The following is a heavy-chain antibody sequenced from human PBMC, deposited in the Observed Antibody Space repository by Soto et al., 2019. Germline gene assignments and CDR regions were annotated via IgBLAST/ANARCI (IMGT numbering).Heavy chain of an antibody. V-gene: IGHV3-13*04. D-gene: IGHD3-22*01. J-gene: IGHJ4*02. CDR3: ARAIGPTLFDY. CDR2: IGTAGDT. CDR1: GFTFSSYD. Sequence: EVQLVECGGGLVQPGGSLRLSCSASGFTFSSYDMHWVRQGPGKGLEWVSAIGTAGDTNYAGSVKGRFTISRENAKNSLYLQMNSLRAGDTAIYFCARAIGPTLFDYWGQGTLVTVSS.